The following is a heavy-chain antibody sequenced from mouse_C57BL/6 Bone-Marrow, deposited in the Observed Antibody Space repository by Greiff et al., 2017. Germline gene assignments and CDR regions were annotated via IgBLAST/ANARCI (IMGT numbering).Heavy chain of an antibody. V-gene: IGHV1-81*01. Sequence: VQLQQSGAELARPGASVKLSCKASGYTFTSYGISWVKQRTGQGLEWIGEIYPRSGNTYYNEKFKGKATLPADKSSSTAYMELRSLTSADSAVYFCARSPLYDYDDYWGQGTTLTVSS. D-gene: IGHD2-4*01. CDR2: IYPRSGNT. J-gene: IGHJ2*01. CDR1: GYTFTSYG. CDR3: ARSPLYDYDDY.